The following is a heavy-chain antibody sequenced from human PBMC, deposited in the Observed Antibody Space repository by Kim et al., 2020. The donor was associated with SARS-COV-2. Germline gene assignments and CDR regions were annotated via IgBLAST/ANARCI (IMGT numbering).Heavy chain of an antibody. J-gene: IGHJ6*02. V-gene: IGHV1-3*01. CDR2: INAGNGNT. D-gene: IGHD3-10*01. Sequence: ASVKVTCKASGYTFTSYAMHWVRQAPGQRLEWMGWINAGNGNTKYSQKFQGRVTITRDTSASTAYMELSSLRSEDTAVYYCARVNSAGSYYKHYYYGMDVWGQGTTVTVSS. CDR3: ARVNSAGSYYKHYYYGMDV. CDR1: GYTFTSYA.